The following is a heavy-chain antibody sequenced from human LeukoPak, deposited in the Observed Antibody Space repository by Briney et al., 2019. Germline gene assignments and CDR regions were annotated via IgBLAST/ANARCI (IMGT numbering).Heavy chain of an antibody. J-gene: IGHJ4*02. Sequence: GGSLRLSCAAPGFTFSSYGMHWVRQAPGKGLEWVAFIRYDGSNKYYADSVKGRFTISRDNSKNTLYLQMNSLRAEDTAVYYCAKDWSPTYYYDSSGYYYGYWGQGTLVTVSS. CDR2: IRYDGSNK. CDR3: AKDWSPTYYYDSSGYYYGY. V-gene: IGHV3-30*02. D-gene: IGHD3-22*01. CDR1: GFTFSSYG.